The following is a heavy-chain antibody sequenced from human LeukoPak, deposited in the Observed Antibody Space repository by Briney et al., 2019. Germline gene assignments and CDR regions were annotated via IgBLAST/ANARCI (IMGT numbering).Heavy chain of an antibody. V-gene: IGHV3-9*01. Sequence: GGSLRLSCAASGFTFDDYAMHWVRQAPGKGLEWVSGISWNSGGIGYADSVKGRFTISRDNAKNSLYLQMNSLRAEDTALYYCAKDGDYDILTGYLDYWGQGTLVTVSS. CDR3: AKDGDYDILTGYLDY. J-gene: IGHJ4*02. CDR1: GFTFDDYA. CDR2: ISWNSGGI. D-gene: IGHD3-9*01.